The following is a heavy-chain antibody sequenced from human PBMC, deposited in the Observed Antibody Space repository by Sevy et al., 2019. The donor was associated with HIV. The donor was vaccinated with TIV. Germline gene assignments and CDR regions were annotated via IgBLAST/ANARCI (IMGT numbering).Heavy chain of an antibody. Sequence: SETLSLTCSVSGGSISSYFWTWVRQSPGKGLEWIGNIYFTGNTDYSPSLKSRVTLSLDTSKSQFSLTLKPVTAADTAIYFCGRDSTTRPWVLDYWGQGTLVTVSS. D-gene: IGHD1-1*01. CDR3: GRDSTTRPWVLDY. CDR1: GGSISSYF. V-gene: IGHV4-59*01. J-gene: IGHJ4*02. CDR2: IYFTGNT.